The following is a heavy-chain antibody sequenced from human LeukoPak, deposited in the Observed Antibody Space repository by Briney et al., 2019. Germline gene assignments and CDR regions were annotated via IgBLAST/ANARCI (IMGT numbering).Heavy chain of an antibody. J-gene: IGHJ6*03. V-gene: IGHV4-59*01. D-gene: IGHD3-10*01. Sequence: SETLSLTCTVSGASLSGYYWAWIRQSPGKGLEYIGYVHLSGSTRYDPSLASRVTLSTDTSKNQFSLKLSSVTAADTAIYYCARLGFGDLLSHYYYYMDVWAKGPRSPSP. CDR3: ARLGFGDLLSHYYYYMDV. CDR2: VHLSGST. CDR1: GASLSGYY.